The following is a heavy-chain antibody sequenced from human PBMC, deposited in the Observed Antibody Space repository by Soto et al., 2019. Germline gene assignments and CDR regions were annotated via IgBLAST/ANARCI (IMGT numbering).Heavy chain of an antibody. CDR1: GGTFSSYA. CDR3: ARGYRGARNNRIYYSYGMDV. CDR2: IIPIFGTA. Sequence: QVQLVQSGAEVKKPGSSVKVSCKASGGTFSSYAISWVRQAPGQGLEWMGGIIPIFGTANYAQKFQGRVTITADKSTSTAYMELSSLRSEDTAVYYCARGYRGARNNRIYYSYGMDVWGQGTTVTVSS. V-gene: IGHV1-69*06. D-gene: IGHD5-18*01. J-gene: IGHJ6*02.